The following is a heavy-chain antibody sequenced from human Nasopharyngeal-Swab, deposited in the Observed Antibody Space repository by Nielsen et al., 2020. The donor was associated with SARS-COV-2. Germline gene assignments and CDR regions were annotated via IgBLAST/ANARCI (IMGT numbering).Heavy chain of an antibody. CDR2: ISGSGGST. D-gene: IGHD3-9*01. CDR1: GFTFSSYP. CDR3: AKKLENIIRYLDWLLDAFDI. J-gene: IGHJ3*02. V-gene: IGHV3-23*01. Sequence: CAAPGFTFSSYPMSWVRQAPGTGLEWVSAISGSGGSTYYADSVKGRFTISRDNSKNTLYLQMNSLRAEDTAVYYCAKKLENIIRYLDWLLDAFDIWGQGTMVTVSS.